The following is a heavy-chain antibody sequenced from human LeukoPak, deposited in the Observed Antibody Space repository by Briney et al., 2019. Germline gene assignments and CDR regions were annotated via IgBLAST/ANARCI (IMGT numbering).Heavy chain of an antibody. CDR1: GYTFTSYG. CDR3: AREKWFGELFGWFDP. V-gene: IGHV1-18*01. Sequence: ASVNVSCKASGYTFTSYGISWVRQAPGQGLEWMGWISAYNGNTNYAQKLQGRVTMTTDTSTSTAYMELRSLRSDDTAVYYCAREKWFGELFGWFDPWGQGTLVTVSS. D-gene: IGHD3-10*01. J-gene: IGHJ5*02. CDR2: ISAYNGNT.